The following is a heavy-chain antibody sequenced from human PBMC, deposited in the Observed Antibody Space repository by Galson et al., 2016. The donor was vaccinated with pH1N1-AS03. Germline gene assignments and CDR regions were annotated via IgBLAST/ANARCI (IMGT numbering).Heavy chain of an antibody. CDR3: AHSVITTVREPSYYFES. Sequence: PALVKPTQTLALTCTFSGFSLTTSGVGVAWIRQPPGKALEWLALLYWDDDQRYSPSLKSRLAITKDTSKTQVVLTLTNMDPVDTATYYCAHSVITTVREPSYYFESWGQGTLVTVSS. CDR1: GFSLTTSGVG. J-gene: IGHJ4*02. CDR2: LYWDDDQ. V-gene: IGHV2-5*02. D-gene: IGHD3-10*01.